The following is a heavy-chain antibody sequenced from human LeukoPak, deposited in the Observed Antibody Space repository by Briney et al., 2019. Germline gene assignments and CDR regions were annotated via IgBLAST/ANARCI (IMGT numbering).Heavy chain of an antibody. CDR3: TRAIRLSGDAFDV. D-gene: IGHD3-10*01. CDR1: GFTFGDYP. V-gene: IGHV3-49*03. CDR2: IRTRAYRETT. J-gene: IGHJ3*01. Sequence: PGGSLRLSCTTSGFTFGDYPMSWFRQAPGKGLEWVSYIRTRAYRETTEYAASVTGRFTISRDDSNSIAFLQMDSLKTEDTAIYYCTRAIRLSGDAFDVWAKGHWSPSLQ.